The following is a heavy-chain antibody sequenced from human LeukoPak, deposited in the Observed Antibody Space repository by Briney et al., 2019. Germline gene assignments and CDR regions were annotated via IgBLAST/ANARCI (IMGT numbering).Heavy chain of an antibody. V-gene: IGHV1-46*01. CDR2: IYPRDGST. Sequence: GASVKVSRKASGYSFTSNYIHWVRQAPGQGLEWMGMIYPRDGSTSYAQKFQGRVTVTRDTSTSTVRMELSGLRSEDTAVYYCARDQEAFDYWGQGTLVTVSS. CDR3: ARDQEAFDY. CDR1: GYSFTSNY. J-gene: IGHJ4*02.